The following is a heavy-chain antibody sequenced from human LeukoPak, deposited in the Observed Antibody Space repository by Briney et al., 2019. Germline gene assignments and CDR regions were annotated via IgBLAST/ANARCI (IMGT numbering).Heavy chain of an antibody. J-gene: IGHJ5*02. CDR3: ARGNGYSSSWYNSYWFDP. D-gene: IGHD6-13*01. CDR1: GFTVSSNY. Sequence: HPGGSLRLSCAASGFTVSSNYMSWVRQAPGKGLEWVSVIYSGGSTYYADSAKGRFTISRDNSKNTLYLQMNSLRAEDTAVYYCARGNGYSSSWYNSYWFDPWGQGTLVTVSS. CDR2: IYSGGST. V-gene: IGHV3-53*01.